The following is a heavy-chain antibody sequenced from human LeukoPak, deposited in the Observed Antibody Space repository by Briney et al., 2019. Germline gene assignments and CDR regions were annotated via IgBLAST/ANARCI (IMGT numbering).Heavy chain of an antibody. CDR2: ISTNGGGT. J-gene: IGHJ4*02. V-gene: IGHV3-64*01. Sequence: PGGSLRLSCAASGFTFSSYAMHSVRQTPGKGLEYVSAISTNGGGTYYANSVKGRFTISRDNSKNTLYLQMGSLRAEDMAVYFCARYCNGVTCYSGYDYWGQGTLVTVSS. D-gene: IGHD2-15*01. CDR1: GFTFSSYA. CDR3: ARYCNGVTCYSGYDY.